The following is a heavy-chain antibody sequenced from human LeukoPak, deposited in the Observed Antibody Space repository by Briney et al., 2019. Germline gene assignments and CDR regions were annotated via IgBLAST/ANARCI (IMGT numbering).Heavy chain of an antibody. Sequence: PGGALRISCAASGFTFSGYEMNWVRQAPGKGLEWVSYISTSGSSMFYADSVKGRFTISRDNAKNSLYLQMNSLRAEDTAVYYCARGDSLREGFDYWGQGTLVTVSS. V-gene: IGHV3-48*03. J-gene: IGHJ4*02. CDR1: GFTFSGYE. CDR3: ARGDSLREGFDY. CDR2: ISTSGSSM. D-gene: IGHD4-17*01.